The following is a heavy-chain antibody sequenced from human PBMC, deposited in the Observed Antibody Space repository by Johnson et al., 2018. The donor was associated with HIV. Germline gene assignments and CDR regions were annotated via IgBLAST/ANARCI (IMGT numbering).Heavy chain of an antibody. J-gene: IGHJ3*02. CDR1: GFTFSSYW. CDR3: ASEKVVAATYDAFDI. V-gene: IGHV3-74*01. D-gene: IGHD2-15*01. CDR2: INSDGSST. Sequence: VQLVESGGGLVQPGGSLRLSCAASGFTFSSYWMHWVRQAPGKGLVWVSRINSDGSSTSYADSVKGRFTISRDNAKNTLYLQMNSLRAEDTAVYYCASEKVVAATYDAFDIWGQGTMVTVSS.